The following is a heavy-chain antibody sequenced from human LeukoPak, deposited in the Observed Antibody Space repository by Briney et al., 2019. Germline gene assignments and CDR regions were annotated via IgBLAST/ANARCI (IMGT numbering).Heavy chain of an antibody. D-gene: IGHD3-22*01. CDR2: IYHSGST. CDR1: GYFITSGYY. CDR3: AKSDYYYDSSGTN. Sequence: SETLSLTCAVSGYFITSGYYWGWIRQPPGKGLEWIGSIYHSGSTYYSPSLKSRVTISVDTSKNHFSLNLTSVTAADTAVYYCAKSDYYYDSSGTNWGQGTLVTVSS. J-gene: IGHJ4*02. V-gene: IGHV4-38-2*01.